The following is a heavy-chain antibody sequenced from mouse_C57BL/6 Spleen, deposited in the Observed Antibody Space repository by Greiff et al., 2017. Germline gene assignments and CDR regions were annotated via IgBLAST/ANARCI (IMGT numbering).Heavy chain of an antibody. V-gene: IGHV5-9*01. J-gene: IGHJ2*01. CDR1: GFTFSSYT. Sequence: EVMLVESGGGLVKPGGSLKLSCAASGFTFSSYTMSWVRQTPEKRLEWVATISGGGGNTYYPDSVKGRFTISRDNAKNTLYLQMSSLRSEDTALYYCARLKDYFDYWGQGTTLTVSS. CDR2: ISGGGGNT. CDR3: ARLKDYFDY.